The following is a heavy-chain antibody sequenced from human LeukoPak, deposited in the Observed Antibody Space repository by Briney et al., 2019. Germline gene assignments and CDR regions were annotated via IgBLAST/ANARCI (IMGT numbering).Heavy chain of an antibody. Sequence: GGSLRLSCAASGFIFSNYVMHWVRQAPGKGLERVAVISYDGNNKNYADSVKGRFTISRDISKNTLYLQMNSLRPEDTAVYYCTRDIGRYIREVRFDPWGQGTLVTVSS. CDR1: GFIFSNYV. CDR3: TRDIGRYIREVRFDP. V-gene: IGHV3-30-3*01. J-gene: IGHJ5*02. D-gene: IGHD5-24*01. CDR2: ISYDGNNK.